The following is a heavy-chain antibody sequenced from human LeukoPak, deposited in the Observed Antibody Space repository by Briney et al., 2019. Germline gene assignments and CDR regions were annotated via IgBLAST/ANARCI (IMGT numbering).Heavy chain of an antibody. D-gene: IGHD6-13*01. CDR3: AKDFEGYSSSWYYFDY. Sequence: GGSLRLSCAASGFTFNNYAMSWVRQAPGKGPEWVSTISGSGGRTYYADSVKGRFTISRDNSKNTLYLQMNSLRAEDTAIYYCAKDFEGYSSSWYYFDYWGQGTLVTVSS. CDR2: ISGSGGRT. CDR1: GFTFNNYA. J-gene: IGHJ4*02. V-gene: IGHV3-23*01.